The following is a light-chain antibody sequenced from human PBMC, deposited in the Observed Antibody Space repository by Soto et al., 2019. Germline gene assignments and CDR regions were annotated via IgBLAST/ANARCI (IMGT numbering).Light chain of an antibody. CDR1: ALPKQY. CDR2: KDS. V-gene: IGLV3-25*02. Sequence: SYELTQPPSVSASPGQTARITCSGDALPKQYAYWYQQKPGQAPVLVIYKDSERPSGIPERFSGSSSGTTVTLNISGVQAEDEADYYCQSADSSGTYVVFGGGTKLTVL. CDR3: QSADSSGTYVV. J-gene: IGLJ2*01.